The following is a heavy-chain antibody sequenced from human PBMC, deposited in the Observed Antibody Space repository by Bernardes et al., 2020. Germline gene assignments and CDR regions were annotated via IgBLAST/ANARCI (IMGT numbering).Heavy chain of an antibody. CDR3: ARTDFWSGYALDF. V-gene: IGHV1-18*01. CDR2: ISVYNANT. D-gene: IGHD3-3*01. CDR1: GFTFTSFV. J-gene: IGHJ3*01. Sequence: ASVKVSCMTSGFTFTSFVFAWVRPAPGQGLEWMGWISVYNANTNYAPKFHDRLTMTTDTSTSTVFMEMRSLRSDDTAVYFCARTDFWSGYALDFWGQG.